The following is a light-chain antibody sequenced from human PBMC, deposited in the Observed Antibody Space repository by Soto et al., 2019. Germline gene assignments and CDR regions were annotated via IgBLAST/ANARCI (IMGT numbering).Light chain of an antibody. CDR3: SSYTSTITLDV. Sequence: QSALTQPASVSGSPGQSITISCTGTSSDVGGYNYVSWYQHHPGKAPKLMIYDVSNRPSGVSNRFSGSKSGNTASLTISGLQSEDEAAYYCSSYTSTITLDVFGTGTKLTVL. V-gene: IGLV2-14*03. CDR1: SSDVGGYNY. J-gene: IGLJ1*01. CDR2: DVS.